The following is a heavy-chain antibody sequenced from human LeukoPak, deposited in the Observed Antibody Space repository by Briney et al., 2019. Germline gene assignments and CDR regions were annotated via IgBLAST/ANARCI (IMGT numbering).Heavy chain of an antibody. CDR2: IYHSGTT. J-gene: IGHJ6*02. V-gene: IGHV4-30-4*01. D-gene: IGHD3-10*01. CDR1: GGSLSSGDYY. CDR3: ARTGGYYYLYYYHGMDV. Sequence: PSETLSLTCTLSGGSLSSGDYYWSWIRQSPGKSLEWIGYIYHSGTTYYNPSLKSRLSMSVDTSKNQFSLNLTSVTPADTAVYYCARTGGYYYLYYYHGMDVWGQGTTVTVSS.